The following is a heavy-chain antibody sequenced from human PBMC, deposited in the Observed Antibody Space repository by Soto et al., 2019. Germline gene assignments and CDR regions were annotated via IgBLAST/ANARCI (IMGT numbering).Heavy chain of an antibody. J-gene: IGHJ3*02. CDR2: IYYSGST. CDR3: ARDADGYSSSWYAFDI. CDR1: GGSISSYY. D-gene: IGHD6-13*01. Sequence: SETLSLTCTVSGGSISSYYWSWIRQPPGKGLEWIGYIYYSGSTNYNPSLKSRVTISVDTSKNQFSLKLSSVTAADTAVYYCARDADGYSSSWYAFDIWGQGTMVTVSS. V-gene: IGHV4-59*01.